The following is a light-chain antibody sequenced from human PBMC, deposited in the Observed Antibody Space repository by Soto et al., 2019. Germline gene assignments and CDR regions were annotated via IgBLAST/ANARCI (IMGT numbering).Light chain of an antibody. V-gene: IGLV2-14*01. CDR3: SSDTTSSTYV. Sequence: QSVLTQPASVSGSPGQSITISCTGTSSDDGGYDYVSWYQQHPGKAPKFMIYEVTNRPSGVSHRFSGIKSGNTASLIISGLQAEDEADYYCSSDTTSSTYVFGTGTKVTLL. CDR1: SSDDGGYDY. CDR2: EVT. J-gene: IGLJ1*01.